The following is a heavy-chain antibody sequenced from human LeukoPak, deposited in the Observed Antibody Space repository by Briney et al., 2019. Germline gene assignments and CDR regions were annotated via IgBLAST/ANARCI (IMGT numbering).Heavy chain of an antibody. CDR1: GYTFTSYY. D-gene: IGHD2-2*01. Sequence: ASVKVSCKASGYTFTSYYMHWVRQAPGQGLEWMGIINPSGGSTSYAQKFQGRVTMTRDTSTSTVYMELSSLRSEDTAVYYCATLGGMGAPAPMIDYLGQGTLVTVSS. J-gene: IGHJ4*02. V-gene: IGHV1-46*01. CDR3: ATLGGMGAPAPMIDY. CDR2: INPSGGST.